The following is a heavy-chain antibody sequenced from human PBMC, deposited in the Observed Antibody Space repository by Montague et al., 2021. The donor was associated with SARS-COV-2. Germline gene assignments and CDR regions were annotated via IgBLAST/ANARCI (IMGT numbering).Heavy chain of an antibody. CDR3: ARLWFIDHRNALDI. CDR2: IDWDDDK. J-gene: IGHJ3*02. V-gene: IGHV2-70*11. D-gene: IGHD3-10*01. CDR1: GFSISTRGMC. Sequence: PALVKPTQNRTLTCTFSGFSISTRGMCVRWIRKPPGKALEWLASIDWDDDKYYSTSLKTRLTISNDTSKNQVVLTMTNMDPVDTATYYFARLWFIDHRNALDIWGQGTMVTVSS.